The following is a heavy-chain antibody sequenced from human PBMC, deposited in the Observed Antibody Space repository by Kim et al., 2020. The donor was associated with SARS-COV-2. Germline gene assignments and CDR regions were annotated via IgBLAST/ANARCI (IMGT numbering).Heavy chain of an antibody. CDR2: IYYSGST. Sequence: SETLSLTCTVSGGSISSGGYYWSWIRQHPGKGLEWIGYIYYSGSTYYNPSLKSRVTISVDTSKNQFSLKLSSVTAADTAVYYCARDRANWGTQGPRATYYGMDVWGQGTTVTVSS. CDR1: GGSISSGGYY. V-gene: IGHV4-31*03. D-gene: IGHD7-27*01. J-gene: IGHJ6*02. CDR3: ARDRANWGTQGPRATYYGMDV.